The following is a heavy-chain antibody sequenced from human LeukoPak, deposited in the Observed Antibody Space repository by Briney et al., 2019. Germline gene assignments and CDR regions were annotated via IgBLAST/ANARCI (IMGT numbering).Heavy chain of an antibody. CDR1: GGSFSGYY. V-gene: IGHV4-34*01. CDR2: INHSGST. Sequence: PSETLSLTCAVYGGSFSGYYWSWIHQPPGKGLEWIGEINHSGSTNYNPSLKSRVTISVDTSKNQFSLKLSSVTAADTAVYHCARGVYCSGGNCYFDYWGQGTLVTVSS. J-gene: IGHJ4*02. CDR3: ARGVYCSGGNCYFDY. D-gene: IGHD2-15*01.